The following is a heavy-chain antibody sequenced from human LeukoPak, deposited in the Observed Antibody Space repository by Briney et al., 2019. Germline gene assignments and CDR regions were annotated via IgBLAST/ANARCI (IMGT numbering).Heavy chain of an antibody. CDR3: ARGRGGADIVVVPAAIGRGAFDI. CDR1: GGSFSGYY. J-gene: IGHJ3*02. Sequence: PSETLSLTCAVYGGSFSGYYWSWIRQPPGKGLEWIGEINHSGSTNYNPSLKSRVTISVDTSKNQFSLKLSSVTAADTAVYYCARGRGGADIVVVPAAIGRGAFDIWGQGTMVTVSS. D-gene: IGHD2-2*02. V-gene: IGHV4-34*01. CDR2: INHSGST.